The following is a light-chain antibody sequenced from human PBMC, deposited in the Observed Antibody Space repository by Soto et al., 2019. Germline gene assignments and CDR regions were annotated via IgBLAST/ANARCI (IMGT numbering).Light chain of an antibody. J-gene: IGLJ1*01. CDR3: CSYASSSSYV. Sequence: QSALTQPASVSGSPGQSITISCSGTTSDVGGYNLVSWYQQHTAKAPKLLIYEGTQRPSGVSSRFSGSKSGNTASLTISGLKAEDEADYYCCSYASSSSYVFGIGTKVTVL. V-gene: IGLV2-23*01. CDR1: TSDVGGYNL. CDR2: EGT.